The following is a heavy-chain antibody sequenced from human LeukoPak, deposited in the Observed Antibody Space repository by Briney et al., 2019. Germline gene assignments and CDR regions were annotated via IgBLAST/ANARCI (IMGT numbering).Heavy chain of an antibody. Sequence: GGSLRLSCAASGFTFSSYNMNWVRQAPGKGLEWISSISGLSSYLYYADSVKGRFTISRDNAKNSLYLQMNSLRAEDTAVYYCAELGITMIGGVWGKGTTVTISS. D-gene: IGHD3-10*02. J-gene: IGHJ6*04. CDR1: GFTFSSYN. CDR2: ISGLSSYL. CDR3: AELGITMIGGV. V-gene: IGHV3-21*01.